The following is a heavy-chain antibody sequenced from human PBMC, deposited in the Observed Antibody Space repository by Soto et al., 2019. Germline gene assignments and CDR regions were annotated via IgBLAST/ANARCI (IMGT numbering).Heavy chain of an antibody. CDR1: GGTFSSYA. V-gene: IGHV1-69*13. Sequence: VKVSCKASGGTFSSYAISWVRQAPGQGLEWMGGIIPIFGTANYAQKFQGRVTITADESTSTAYMELSSLRSEDTAVYYCARDQLVATESWFDPWGQGTLVTVSS. CDR2: IIPIFGTA. CDR3: ARDQLVATESWFDP. D-gene: IGHD5-12*01. J-gene: IGHJ5*02.